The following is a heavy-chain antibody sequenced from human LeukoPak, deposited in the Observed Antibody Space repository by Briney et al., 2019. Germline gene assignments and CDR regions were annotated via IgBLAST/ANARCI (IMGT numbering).Heavy chain of an antibody. CDR1: GGSISPYF. J-gene: IGHJ5*02. CDR3: ARDDYRGVTNFDP. Sequence: SETLPLTCTVSGGSISPYFWSWIRQPPGKGLEWIGYISYTGNTNYNPSLKSRVTISVDTSKNQFSLQLTSVTAADTAVYYCARDDYRGVTNFDPWGQGTLVPVSS. CDR2: ISYTGNT. D-gene: IGHD3-10*01. V-gene: IGHV4-59*01.